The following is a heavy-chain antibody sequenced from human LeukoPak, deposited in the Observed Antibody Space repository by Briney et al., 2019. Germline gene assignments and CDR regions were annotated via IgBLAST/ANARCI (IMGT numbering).Heavy chain of an antibody. D-gene: IGHD3-10*01. CDR1: GYTFTSYY. J-gene: IGHJ6*02. CDR3: AREIRAYYYGSGSYYGYGMDV. Sequence: ASVKVSCKASGYTFTSYYIHWVRQAPGQGLEWMGIISPSGGRTSYAQKFQGRVTMTGDTSTSTVYMELSSLRSEDTAVYYCAREIRAYYYGSGSYYGYGMDVWGQGTTVTVSS. V-gene: IGHV1-46*01. CDR2: ISPSGGRT.